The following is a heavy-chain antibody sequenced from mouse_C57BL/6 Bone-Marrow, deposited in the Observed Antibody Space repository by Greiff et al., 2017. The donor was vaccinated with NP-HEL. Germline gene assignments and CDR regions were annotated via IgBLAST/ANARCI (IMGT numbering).Heavy chain of an antibody. CDR2: LDPENGDT. Sequence: EVQLQQSGAELVRPGASVKLSCTASGFNIKDDYMHWVKQRPEQGLEWIGWLDPENGDTEYASKFQGKATITADTSANTAYLQLSSLTSEDTAVYYCTLLYYGSSYDAMDYWGQGTSVTVSS. J-gene: IGHJ4*01. CDR1: GFNIKDDY. V-gene: IGHV14-4*01. D-gene: IGHD1-1*01. CDR3: TLLYYGSSYDAMDY.